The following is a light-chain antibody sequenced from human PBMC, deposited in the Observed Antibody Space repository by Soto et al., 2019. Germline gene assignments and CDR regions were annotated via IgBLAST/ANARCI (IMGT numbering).Light chain of an antibody. CDR3: QQANSFPWT. CDR1: QDISSW. J-gene: IGKJ1*01. CDR2: DAS. V-gene: IGKV1-12*01. Sequence: DIQMTQSPYSVSASVGDRVTINCRASQDISSWLAWYQQKPGKAPELLIYDASTLQSGVPSRFSGSGSGTHFTLTITSLKPEDFATYFCQQANSFPWTFGQVTKVEIK.